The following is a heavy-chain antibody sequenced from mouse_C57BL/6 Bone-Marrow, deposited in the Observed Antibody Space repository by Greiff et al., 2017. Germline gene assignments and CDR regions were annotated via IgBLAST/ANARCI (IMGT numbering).Heavy chain of an antibody. CDR2: LNPNNGGT. Sequence: VQLQQSGPELVKPGASVKISCKASGYTFTDYYMNWVKQSHGQSLEWIGDLNPNNGGTSYNQKFKGKATLTVDKSSSTAYMELRSLTSEDSAVDYCARDGSSYGYFDVWGTGTTVTVSS. D-gene: IGHD1-1*01. J-gene: IGHJ1*03. V-gene: IGHV1-26*01. CDR3: ARDGSSYGYFDV. CDR1: GYTFTDYY.